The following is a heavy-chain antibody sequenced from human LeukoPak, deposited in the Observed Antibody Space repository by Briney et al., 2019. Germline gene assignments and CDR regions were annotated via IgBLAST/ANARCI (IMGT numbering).Heavy chain of an antibody. CDR1: TFTFSSYA. CDR2: IKQDGSGK. V-gene: IGHV3-7*01. Sequence: GGSLRLSCAASTFTFSSYAMSWVRQAPGKGLEWVANIKQDGSGKYYVDSVKGRFTISRDNAKNSLYLQMNNLRAENTAVYYCARLRITGTTFPYYYYMDVWGKGTTVTVSS. CDR3: ARLRITGTTFPYYYYMDV. D-gene: IGHD1-7*01. J-gene: IGHJ6*03.